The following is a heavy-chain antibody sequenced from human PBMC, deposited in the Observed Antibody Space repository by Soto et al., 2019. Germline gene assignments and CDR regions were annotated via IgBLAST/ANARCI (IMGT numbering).Heavy chain of an antibody. CDR1: GFTFSSYA. CDR3: ARADRSIWSHGYFDL. Sequence: EVQLLESGGGLVQPGGSLRLSCAASGFTFSSYAMNWVRQAPGKGLEWVSLIGGDGGSTYYADSVRGRFTISRDNTKNTMYFLMSSLRAEYTAIYYCARADRSIWSHGYFDLWGLGTLVTVAS. D-gene: IGHD6-13*01. J-gene: IGHJ2*01. V-gene: IGHV3-23*01. CDR2: IGGDGGST.